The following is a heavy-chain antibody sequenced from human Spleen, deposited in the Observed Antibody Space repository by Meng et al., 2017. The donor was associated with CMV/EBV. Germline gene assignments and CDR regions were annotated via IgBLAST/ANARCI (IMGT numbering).Heavy chain of an antibody. CDR2: INPNSGGT. D-gene: IGHD2-15*01. CDR1: RYPFTDVY. Sequence: ASVKVSCKASRYPFTDVYIHWVRQAPGQGLEWMGWINPNSGGTNYAQKFQGRVTMTGDTSITTGYMELSRLRSDDMAVYYCARVKRYCTGGSCSSTGYYGMDVWGQGTTVTVSS. J-gene: IGHJ6*02. V-gene: IGHV1-2*02. CDR3: ARVKRYCTGGSCSSTGYYGMDV.